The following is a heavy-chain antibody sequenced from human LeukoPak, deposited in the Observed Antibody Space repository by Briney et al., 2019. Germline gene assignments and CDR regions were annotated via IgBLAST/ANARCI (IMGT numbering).Heavy chain of an antibody. CDR3: AKRSKLSCSSTSCPLDY. D-gene: IGHD2-2*01. CDR2: ISDSGDVT. V-gene: IGHV3-23*01. Sequence: GGSLRLSCAAPGFTFNNYPMTWVRQPPGKGLEWVSGISDSGDVTYYTDSVKGRFAVPRDNSKNTLYLQMSSLRAEDTAVYYCAKRSKLSCSSTSCPLDYWGQGTLVTVSS. CDR1: GFTFNNYP. J-gene: IGHJ4*02.